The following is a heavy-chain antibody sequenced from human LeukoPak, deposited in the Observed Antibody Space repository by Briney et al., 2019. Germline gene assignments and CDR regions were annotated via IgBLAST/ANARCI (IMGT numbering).Heavy chain of an antibody. D-gene: IGHD5-24*01. V-gene: IGHV4-30-4*08. CDR1: GGSISSGDSY. CDR3: AREAIRGDGYNWGNAFDI. Sequence: PSQTLSLTCTVSGGSISSGDSYWSWIRQPPGKGLEWIGYIYYSGSTYYNPSLKSRVTISVDTSKNQFSLKLSSVTAADTAVYYCAREAIRGDGYNWGNAFDIWGQGTMVTVSS. CDR2: IYYSGST. J-gene: IGHJ3*02.